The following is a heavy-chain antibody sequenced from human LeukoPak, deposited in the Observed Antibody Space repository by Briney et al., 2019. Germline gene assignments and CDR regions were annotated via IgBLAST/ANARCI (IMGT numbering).Heavy chain of an antibody. CDR1: GFTFSSYW. V-gene: IGHV3-74*01. CDR3: ARVFHMDV. J-gene: IGHJ6*03. D-gene: IGHD3-3*01. Sequence: QPGGSLRLSXAASGFTFSSYWMHWVRQAPGQGLVWVSRINIDGNSTSYADSVKGRFTISRDNAKNTLYLQMNSLRAEDTAVYYCARVFHMDVWGKGTTVTVSS. CDR2: INIDGNST.